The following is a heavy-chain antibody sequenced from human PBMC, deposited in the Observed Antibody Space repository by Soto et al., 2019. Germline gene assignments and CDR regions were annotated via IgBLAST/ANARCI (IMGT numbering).Heavy chain of an antibody. Sequence: GGSLRLSCAASGFTFSSYAMSWVRQAPGKGLEWVSAVSGTGSSTYYADSVKGRFTVSRDNSKNTLYLQMNSLRAEDTAVYYCAKEIDYYDSSGYLYWGQGTLVTVSS. CDR2: VSGTGSST. D-gene: IGHD3-22*01. CDR1: GFTFSSYA. CDR3: AKEIDYYDSSGYLY. V-gene: IGHV3-23*01. J-gene: IGHJ4*02.